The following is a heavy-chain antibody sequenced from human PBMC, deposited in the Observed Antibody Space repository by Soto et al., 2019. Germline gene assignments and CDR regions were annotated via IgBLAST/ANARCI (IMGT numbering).Heavy chain of an antibody. V-gene: IGHV4-31*03. J-gene: IGHJ4*02. Sequence: QVQLQESGPGLVKPSQTLSLTCTVSGGSISSGGYYWSWIRQHPGKGLEWIGYIYYSGSTYYNPSIKSCVTISVETSTNQFTMKLCFVTAADTLVYYCAREGGATVPHFDYWGQRTMVTVSS. CDR2: IYYSGST. CDR3: AREGGATVPHFDY. D-gene: IGHD4-4*01. CDR1: GGSISSGGYY.